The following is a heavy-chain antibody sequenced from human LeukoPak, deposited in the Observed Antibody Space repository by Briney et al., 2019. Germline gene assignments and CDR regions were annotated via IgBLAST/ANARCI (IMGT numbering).Heavy chain of an antibody. CDR3: ARDGTAAGLYFDL. V-gene: IGHV3-7*01. J-gene: IGHJ4*01. Sequence: GGSLRLSCAVSGFTFNSYWMNWVRQAPGKGLEWVASIRQDGGEKSYVDSVKGRFTISRDNTKNSLYLQINSLRAEDTAVYYCARDGTAAGLYFDLWGQGTLVTVSS. D-gene: IGHD6-13*01. CDR2: IRQDGGEK. CDR1: GFTFNSYW.